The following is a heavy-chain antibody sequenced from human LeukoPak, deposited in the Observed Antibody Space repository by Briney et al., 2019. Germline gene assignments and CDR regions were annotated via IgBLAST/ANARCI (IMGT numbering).Heavy chain of an antibody. J-gene: IGHJ3*02. CDR3: ARRRITMVRGVIQAAFDI. D-gene: IGHD3-10*01. CDR1: GGSISSYY. Sequence: PSETLSLTCTVSGGSISSYYWSWIRQPAGKGLEWIGRSYTSGSTNYNPSLKSRVTITVDTSKNQFSLKLSSVTAADTAVYYCARRRITMVRGVIQAAFDIWGQGTMVTVSS. V-gene: IGHV4-4*07. CDR2: SYTSGST.